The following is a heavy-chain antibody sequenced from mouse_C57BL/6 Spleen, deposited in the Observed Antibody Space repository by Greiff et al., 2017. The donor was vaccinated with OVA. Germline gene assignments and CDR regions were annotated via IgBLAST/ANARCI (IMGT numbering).Heavy chain of an antibody. J-gene: IGHJ2*01. Sequence: QVQLKQPGAELVKPGASVKLSCKASGYTFTSYWMHWVKQRPGQGLEWIGMIHPNSGSTNYNEKFKSKTTLTVDKSSSTAYMQLSSLTSEDSAVYYCARGDYGSSLDYWGQGTTLTVSS. CDR1: GYTFTSYW. CDR3: ARGDYGSSLDY. CDR2: IHPNSGST. D-gene: IGHD1-1*01. V-gene: IGHV1-64*01.